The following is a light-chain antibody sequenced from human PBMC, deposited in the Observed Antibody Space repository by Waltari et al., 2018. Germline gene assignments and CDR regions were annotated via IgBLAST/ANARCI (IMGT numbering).Light chain of an antibody. V-gene: IGKV3-11*01. CDR1: QSVSNY. Sequence: EIVLTQSPDILSLSPGETATLSCRASQSVSNYLAWYQQKLGQAPRLLIYDASTRDPGTPARFSGSGSGTDFTLTISGLEPEDFAVYFCQQRFNWPPLTFGGGTKVEIK. J-gene: IGKJ4*01. CDR3: QQRFNWPPLT. CDR2: DAS.